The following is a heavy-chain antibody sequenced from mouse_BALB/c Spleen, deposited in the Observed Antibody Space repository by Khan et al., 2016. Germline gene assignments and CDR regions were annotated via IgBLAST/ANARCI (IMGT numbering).Heavy chain of an antibody. CDR3: AREDYGNYGDYFDY. CDR2: ISSGGST. Sequence: EVELVESGGGLVKPGGSLKLSCAASGFTFSSYAMSWVRQTPEKRLEWVASISSGGSTDYPDSVKGRFTISRDNARNILNLQMSSLRSEDTAMYYCAREDYGNYGDYFDYWGQGTTLTVSS. V-gene: IGHV5-6-5*01. CDR1: GFTFSSYA. D-gene: IGHD2-1*01. J-gene: IGHJ2*01.